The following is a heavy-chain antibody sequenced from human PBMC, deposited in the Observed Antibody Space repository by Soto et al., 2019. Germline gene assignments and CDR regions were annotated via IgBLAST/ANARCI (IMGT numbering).Heavy chain of an antibody. CDR1: GFTFSSYG. Sequence: QVQLVESGGGVVQPGRSLRLSCAASGFTFSSYGMHWVRQAPGKGLEWVAVIWYDGSNKYYADSVKGRFTISRDNSKNTLYLQMNSRRAEDTAVYYCARPTSGYDFGFGGMDVWGQGTTVTVSS. V-gene: IGHV3-33*01. D-gene: IGHD5-12*01. CDR2: IWYDGSNK. CDR3: ARPTSGYDFGFGGMDV. J-gene: IGHJ6*02.